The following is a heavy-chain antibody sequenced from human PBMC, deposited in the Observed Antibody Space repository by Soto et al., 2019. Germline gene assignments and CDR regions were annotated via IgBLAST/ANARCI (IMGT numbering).Heavy chain of an antibody. CDR1: GGTFRSYA. D-gene: IGHD3-16*01. J-gene: IGHJ4*02. V-gene: IGHV1-69*13. CDR3: ASPGEADRYNSSLHY. Sequence: SSEKVSRKASGGTFRSYAISWVRQAPGQGLEWMGGIIPIFGTANYAQKFQGRVTITADESTSTAYMELSSLRSEDTAVYYCASPGEADRYNSSLHYRGQGSLVTVSS. CDR2: IIPIFGTA.